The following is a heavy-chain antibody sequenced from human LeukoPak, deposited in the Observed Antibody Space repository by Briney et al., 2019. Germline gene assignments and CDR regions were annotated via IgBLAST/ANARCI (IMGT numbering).Heavy chain of an antibody. V-gene: IGHV3-23*01. J-gene: IGHJ1*01. CDR2: ISGSGGST. D-gene: IGHD3-22*01. CDR3: ATITMIVVVITPCFQH. CDR1: GFTFSSYA. Sequence: PGGSLRLSCAASGFTFSSYAMSWVRQAPGKGLEWVSAISGSGGSTYYADSVKGRFTISRDNSKNTLYLQMNSLRAEDTAVYYCATITMIVVVITPCFQHWGQGTLVTVSS.